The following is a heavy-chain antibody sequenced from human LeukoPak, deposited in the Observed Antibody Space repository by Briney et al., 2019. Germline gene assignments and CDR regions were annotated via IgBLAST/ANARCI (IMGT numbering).Heavy chain of an antibody. D-gene: IGHD3-22*01. V-gene: IGHV3-7*04. CDR1: GFTVSSNY. Sequence: PGGSLRLSCAASGFTVSSNYMSWVRQAPGKGLEWVANIKQDGSEKYYVDSVKGRFTISRDNAKNSLYLQMNSLRADDTAVYYCARESMIVVVIRFDYYGMDVWGQGTTVTVSS. J-gene: IGHJ6*02. CDR3: ARESMIVVVIRFDYYGMDV. CDR2: IKQDGSEK.